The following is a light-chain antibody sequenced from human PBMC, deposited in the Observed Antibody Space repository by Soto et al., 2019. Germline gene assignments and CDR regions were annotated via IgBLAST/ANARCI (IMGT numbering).Light chain of an antibody. Sequence: EIVLTQSPGTLSLSPGERATLSCRASQSVTSTYLAWYQQKPGQSPRLLIYGASSRATGIPDRFSGSGSGTDFTLTISRLEPDDFSVYYCQHYGSSPPFTFGPGTKVDIK. J-gene: IGKJ3*01. CDR3: QHYGSSPPFT. CDR1: QSVTSTY. CDR2: GAS. V-gene: IGKV3-20*01.